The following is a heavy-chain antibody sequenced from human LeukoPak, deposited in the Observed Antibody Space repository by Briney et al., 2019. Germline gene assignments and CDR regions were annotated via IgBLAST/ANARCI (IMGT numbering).Heavy chain of an antibody. D-gene: IGHD5-12*01. CDR2: ISGSGGST. CDR3: TKGNSGYDSPLC. CDR1: GFTFSSYA. Sequence: AGGSLRLSCAASGFTFSSYAMSWVRQAPGKGLEWVSAISGSGGSTYYADSVKGRFTISRDNSENTLYVQMNSLRAEDTAVYYCTKGNSGYDSPLCWGQGTLVAVSS. V-gene: IGHV3-23*01. J-gene: IGHJ4*02.